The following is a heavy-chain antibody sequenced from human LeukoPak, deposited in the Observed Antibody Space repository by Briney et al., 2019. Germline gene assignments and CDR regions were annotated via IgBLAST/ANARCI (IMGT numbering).Heavy chain of an antibody. J-gene: IGHJ4*02. CDR1: GYTFTSYH. D-gene: IGHD3-10*01. CDR3: ARVQLAWFGELSYFDY. V-gene: IGHV1-46*01. CDR2: INPGGGTT. Sequence: ASVKVSCKASGYTFTSYHMHWVRQAPGQGLEWMGIINPGGGTTIYAQTFQGRVTMTRDTSTSTVYMELSSLRSEDTAAYYCARVQLAWFGELSYFDYWGQGTLVTVS.